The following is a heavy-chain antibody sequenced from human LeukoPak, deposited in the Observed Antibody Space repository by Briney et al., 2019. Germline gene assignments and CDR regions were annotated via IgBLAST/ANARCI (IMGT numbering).Heavy chain of an antibody. CDR1: GGSISSGSYY. CDR3: ARVFCSSTSCATVYYYYMDV. CDR2: IYTSGST. D-gene: IGHD2-2*01. J-gene: IGHJ6*03. Sequence: SETLSLTCTVSGGSISSGSYYWSWIRQPAGKGLEWIGRIYTSGSTNYNPSLKSRVTISVDTSKNQFSLKLSSVTAADTAVYYCARVFCSSTSCATVYYYYMDVWGKGTTVTVSS. V-gene: IGHV4-61*02.